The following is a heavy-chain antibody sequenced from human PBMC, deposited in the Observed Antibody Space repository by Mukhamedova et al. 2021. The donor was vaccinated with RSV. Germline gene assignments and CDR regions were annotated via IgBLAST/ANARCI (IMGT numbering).Heavy chain of an antibody. V-gene: IGHV1-18*01. CDR2: ISGYNAKT. D-gene: IGHD3-10*01. CDR3: ARAPPPFYGSGMNWFDP. Sequence: EYMGWISGYNAKTYYAQKFQGRVTMTTDTSTTTGYMELRSLRSDDTAVYYCARAPPPFYGSGMNWFDPWGQGTLVTASS. J-gene: IGHJ5*02.